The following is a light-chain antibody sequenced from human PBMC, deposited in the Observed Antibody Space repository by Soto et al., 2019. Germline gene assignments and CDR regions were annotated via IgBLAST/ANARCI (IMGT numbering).Light chain of an antibody. CDR1: QSVSSSY. Sequence: EIVVTQSPCTLSLSTGERATLSCRASQSVSSSYLAWYQQKPGQAPRLLIYGASSRATGIPDRFSGSGSGTDFTLTISRLEPDDFAVYDCQQYGSSTLFTFGPGTKVFI. CDR2: GAS. CDR3: QQYGSSTLFT. J-gene: IGKJ3*01. V-gene: IGKV3-20*01.